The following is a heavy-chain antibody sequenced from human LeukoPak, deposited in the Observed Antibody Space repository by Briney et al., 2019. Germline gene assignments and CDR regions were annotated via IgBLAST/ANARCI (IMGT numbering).Heavy chain of an antibody. Sequence: ASVKVSCKASGYTFTSYDINWVRQANGQGLEWMGWMNPNSRNTGNAQKLQGRVTITRNTSKSTAYIELSSLRSEETAVYYCARVSGTGKSRWFDRWGQGTLVTVSS. CDR1: GYTFTSYD. CDR2: MNPNSRNT. CDR3: ARVSGTGKSRWFDR. D-gene: IGHD1-20*01. V-gene: IGHV1-8*01. J-gene: IGHJ5*02.